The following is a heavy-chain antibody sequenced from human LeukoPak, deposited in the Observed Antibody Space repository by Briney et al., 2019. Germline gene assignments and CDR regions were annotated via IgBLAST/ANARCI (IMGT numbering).Heavy chain of an antibody. CDR1: GYSISSGYY. D-gene: IGHD1-26*01. CDR2: IYHSGST. Sequence: PSETLSLTCTVSGYSISSGYYWGWIRQPPGKGLEWIGSIYHSGSTYYNPSLKSRVTISVDTSKNQFSLKLSSVTAADTAVYYCARDYSGSYYSPGGFDYWGQGTLVTVSS. V-gene: IGHV4-38-2*02. J-gene: IGHJ4*02. CDR3: ARDYSGSYYSPGGFDY.